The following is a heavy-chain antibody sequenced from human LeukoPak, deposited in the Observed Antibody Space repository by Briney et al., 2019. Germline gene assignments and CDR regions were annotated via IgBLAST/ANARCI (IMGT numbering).Heavy chain of an antibody. V-gene: IGHV3-15*01. D-gene: IGHD3/OR15-3a*01. CDR1: GFTFSSYS. CDR2: IKSKADGGAA. J-gene: IGHJ3*02. CDR3: TTDLDGGPQI. Sequence: GGSLRLSCAASGFTFSSYSMNWVRQAPGKGLEWVGRIKSKADGGAADYAAPVKGRFTISRDDSENTLFLQMNSLKTEDTAVYYCTTDLDGGPQIWGQGTMVTVSS.